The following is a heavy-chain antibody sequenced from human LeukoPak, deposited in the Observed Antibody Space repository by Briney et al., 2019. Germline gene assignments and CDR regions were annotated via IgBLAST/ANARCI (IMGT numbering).Heavy chain of an antibody. V-gene: IGHV4-34*01. CDR3: ATSDTAMVVLGY. CDR1: GGSFSGYY. Sequence: SETLSLTCAVYGGSFSGYYWSWIRQPPGKGLEWIGEINHSGSTNYNPSLKSRVTISVDTSKNQFPLKLSSVTAADTAVYYCATSDTAMVVLGYWGQGTLVTVSS. CDR2: INHSGST. J-gene: IGHJ4*02. D-gene: IGHD5-18*01.